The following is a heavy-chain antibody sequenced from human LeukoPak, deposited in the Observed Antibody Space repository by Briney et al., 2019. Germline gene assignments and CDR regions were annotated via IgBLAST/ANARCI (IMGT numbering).Heavy chain of an antibody. J-gene: IGHJ6*03. CDR1: GYIFSVYY. Sequence: GASVKVSCKASGYIFSVYYMHWVRQAPGQGLEWMGWINPNSGGTDYAQKLQGRVTMTRDTSISTAYMELIGLRSDDTAVYYCARGEFRTGAKGDYYYYVDVWGQGTTVTVSS. D-gene: IGHD3/OR15-3a*01. V-gene: IGHV1-2*02. CDR2: INPNSGGT. CDR3: ARGEFRTGAKGDYYYYVDV.